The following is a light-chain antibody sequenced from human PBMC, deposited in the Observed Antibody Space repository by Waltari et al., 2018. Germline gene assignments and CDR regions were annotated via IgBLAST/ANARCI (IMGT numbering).Light chain of an antibody. CDR1: QDIYNY. CDR2: DES. CDR3: QQYDNIPYT. V-gene: IGKV1-33*01. J-gene: IGKJ2*01. Sequence: DIQMTQYPSSLSASVGARVTITCQATQDIYNYLNWYQQKPGKAPKVLIYDESNWQKGVPLRFSGSGSGTDFTFANSSLLPEDIAAYYCQQYDNIPYTFGPGTKLEI.